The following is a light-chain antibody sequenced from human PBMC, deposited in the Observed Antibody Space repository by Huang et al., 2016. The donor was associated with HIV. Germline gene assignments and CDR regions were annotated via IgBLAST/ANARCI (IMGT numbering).Light chain of an antibody. Sequence: EIVMTQSPATLSVSPGERATLSCRASQTVNSNLAWYQHKPGQAPRLLIYGTSTRATGVPARFSGSGSGTKFTLTISSLQSEDFAVYYCQQYNNWHAFGQGTKVEIK. V-gene: IGKV3-15*01. J-gene: IGKJ1*01. CDR2: GTS. CDR1: QTVNSN. CDR3: QQYNNWHA.